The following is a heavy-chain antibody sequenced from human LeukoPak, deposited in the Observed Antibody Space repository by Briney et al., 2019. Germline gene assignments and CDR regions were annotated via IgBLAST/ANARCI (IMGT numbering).Heavy chain of an antibody. D-gene: IGHD3-9*01. CDR2: ISSSGSTI. V-gene: IGHV3-48*03. CDR3: ARDYDILTGYSSYYYYGMDV. CDR1: GFTFSSYE. J-gene: IGHJ6*04. Sequence: GGSLRLSCAASGFTFSSYEMNWVRQAPGKGLEWVSYISSSGSTIYYADSVKGRFTISRDNAKNSLYLQTNSLRAEDTAVYYCARDYDILTGYSSYYYYGMDVWGKGTTVTVSS.